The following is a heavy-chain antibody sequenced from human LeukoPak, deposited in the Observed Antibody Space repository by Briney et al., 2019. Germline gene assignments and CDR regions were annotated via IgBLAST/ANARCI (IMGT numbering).Heavy chain of an antibody. CDR3: AKDPWYSNSRYVEWFDP. CDR2: ISGSGGST. V-gene: IGHV3-23*01. Sequence: GGSLRLSCAASGFTFSSYAMSWVRQAPGKGLEWVSAISGSGGSTYYADSVKGRFTISRDNSKNTLYLQMNSLRAEDTAVYYCAKDPWYSNSRYVEWFDPWGQGTLVTVST. D-gene: IGHD6-13*01. CDR1: GFTFSSYA. J-gene: IGHJ5*02.